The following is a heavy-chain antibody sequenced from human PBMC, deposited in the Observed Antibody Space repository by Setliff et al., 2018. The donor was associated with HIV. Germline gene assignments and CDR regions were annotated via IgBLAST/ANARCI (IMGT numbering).Heavy chain of an antibody. CDR2: IYHSGST. CDR1: GDSISSYY. D-gene: IGHD5-12*01. J-gene: IGHJ3*02. Sequence: SETLSLTCTVSGDSISSYYWSWIRQPPGKELEWIGYIYHSGSTNYNPSLKSRVTISADTSKNQFSLRLNSVTAADTAVYYCARGKGRWLQFKGVFAFDIWDQGTMVTVSS. V-gene: IGHV4-59*01. CDR3: ARGKGRWLQFKGVFAFDI.